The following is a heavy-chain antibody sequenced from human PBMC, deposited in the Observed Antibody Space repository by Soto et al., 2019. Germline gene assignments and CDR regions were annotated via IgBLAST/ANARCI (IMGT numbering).Heavy chain of an antibody. CDR3: ARGSEYSSQRFGP. CDR2: IYYSGST. CDR1: GGSISSYY. D-gene: IGHD6-6*01. Sequence: SETLSLTCTVSGGSISSYYWSWIRQPPGKGLEWIGYIYYSGSTNYNPSLKSRVTISVDTSKNQFSLKLSSVTAADTAVYYCARGSEYSSQRFGPWGQGTLVTVSS. V-gene: IGHV4-59*01. J-gene: IGHJ5*02.